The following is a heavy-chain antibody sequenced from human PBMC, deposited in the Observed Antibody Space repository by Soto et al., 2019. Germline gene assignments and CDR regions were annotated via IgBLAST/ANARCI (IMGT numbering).Heavy chain of an antibody. J-gene: IGHJ3*02. Sequence: GGSLRLSCAASGFTFSSYSMNWVRQAPGKGLEWVSSISSSSSYIYYADSVKGRFTISRDNAKNSLYLQMNSLRAEDTAVYYCAGIEYSSSSTAFDIWGQGTVVTVSS. CDR2: ISSSSSYI. D-gene: IGHD6-6*01. CDR3: AGIEYSSSSTAFDI. V-gene: IGHV3-21*01. CDR1: GFTFSSYS.